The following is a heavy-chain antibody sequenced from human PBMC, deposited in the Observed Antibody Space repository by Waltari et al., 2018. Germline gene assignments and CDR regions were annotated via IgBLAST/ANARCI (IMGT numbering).Heavy chain of an antibody. J-gene: IGHJ4*02. CDR3: ARGYGGYDWRFDY. D-gene: IGHD5-12*01. V-gene: IGHV4-61*02. CDR1: GGSISSGSYY. Sequence: QVQLQESGPGLVKPSQTLSLTCTVSGGSISSGSYYWSWIRQPAGKGLEWIGRIYTSGSTNYIPSLKSRVTISVDTSKNQFSLKLSSVTAADTAVYYCARGYGGYDWRFDYWGQGTLVTVSS. CDR2: IYTSGST.